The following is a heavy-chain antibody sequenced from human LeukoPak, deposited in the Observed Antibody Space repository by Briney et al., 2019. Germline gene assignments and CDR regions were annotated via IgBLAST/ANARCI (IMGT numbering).Heavy chain of an antibody. J-gene: IGHJ6*03. V-gene: IGHV1-2*02. CDR1: GYTFTGYY. CDR3: VRVTVGHYYYYMDV. CDR2: INPNSGGT. Sequence: WAPVKVSCKASGYTFTGYYMHWVRQAPGQGLEWMGWINPNSGGTNYAQKFQGRVTMTRDTSISTAYMELSRLRSDDTAVYYCVRVTVGHYYYYMDVWGKGTTVTVSS. D-gene: IGHD3-22*01.